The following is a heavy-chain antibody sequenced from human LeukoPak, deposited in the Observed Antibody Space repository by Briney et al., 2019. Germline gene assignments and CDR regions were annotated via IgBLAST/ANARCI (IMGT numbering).Heavy chain of an antibody. V-gene: IGHV1-18*01. J-gene: IGHJ4*02. CDR2: ISAYNGNT. Sequence: ASVKVSCKASGYTFTSYGISWVRQAPGQGLEWMGWISAYNGNTNYAQKLQGRVTMTTDTSTSTAYMELRSLRSDDTGVYYCARAPQHYDILTGYPQFDYWGQGTLVTVSS. CDR1: GYTFTSYG. CDR3: ARAPQHYDILTGYPQFDY. D-gene: IGHD3-9*01.